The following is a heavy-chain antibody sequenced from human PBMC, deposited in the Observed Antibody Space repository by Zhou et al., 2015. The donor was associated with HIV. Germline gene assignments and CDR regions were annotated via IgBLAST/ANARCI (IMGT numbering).Heavy chain of an antibody. V-gene: IGHV1-69*01. J-gene: IGHJ4*02. CDR1: GGIFTSFA. CDR3: ARAPLPATTTFVLVTPGTVLYY. Sequence: QVLLVQSGVEVKKPGSSVKVSCKTSGGIFTSFALSWVRQAPGQGLEWMGGIIPSFGAAKYARKFQARVTITADEVSNTVYLELSTLRSEDTAIYFCARAPLPATTTFVLVTPGTVLYYWGRGTRPSPSP. D-gene: IGHD3-9*01. CDR2: IIPSFGAA.